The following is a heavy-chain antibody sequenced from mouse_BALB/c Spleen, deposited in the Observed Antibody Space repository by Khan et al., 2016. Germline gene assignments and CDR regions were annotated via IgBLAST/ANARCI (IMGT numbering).Heavy chain of an antibody. CDR1: GFTFNTYA. J-gene: IGHJ3*01. CDR2: IRSKSNKYAT. V-gene: IGHV10-1*02. CDR3: VRHPFVY. Sequence: EVQLVESGGGLVQPKGSLKISCAASGFTFNTYAMNWVRQAPGTGLEWVGRIRSKSNKYATYYDDSMKDRFTISRDDSHSLLYMEMNNLKTEDTAMYYCVRHPFVYWGQGTLVTVSA.